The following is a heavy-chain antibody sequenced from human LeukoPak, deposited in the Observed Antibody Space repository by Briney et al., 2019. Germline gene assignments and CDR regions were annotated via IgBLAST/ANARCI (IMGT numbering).Heavy chain of an antibody. V-gene: IGHV3-23*01. D-gene: IGHD2-2*01. CDR2: ISGSGGST. J-gene: IGHJ4*02. CDR1: GFTFSSYA. CDR3: AKDPDIVVVPAALDY. Sequence: GGSLRLSCAASGFTFSSYAMSWVRPAPGKRLEWVFAISGSGGSTYYADSVKGRFTISRDNSKNTLYLQMNSLRAEGTAVYYCAKDPDIVVVPAALDYWGQGTLVTVSS.